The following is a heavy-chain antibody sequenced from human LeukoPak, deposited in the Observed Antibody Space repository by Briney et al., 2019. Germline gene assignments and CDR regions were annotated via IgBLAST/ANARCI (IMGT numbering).Heavy chain of an antibody. D-gene: IGHD4-23*01. V-gene: IGHV3-23*01. Sequence: GGSLRLSCAASGFTFSSYGMSWVRQAPGKGLEWVSAISGSGGSTYYADSVKGRFTISRDNSKNTLYLQMNSLRAEDTAVYYCARDPDYGGKGDYWGQGTLVTVSS. CDR3: ARDPDYGGKGDY. J-gene: IGHJ4*02. CDR2: ISGSGGST. CDR1: GFTFSSYG.